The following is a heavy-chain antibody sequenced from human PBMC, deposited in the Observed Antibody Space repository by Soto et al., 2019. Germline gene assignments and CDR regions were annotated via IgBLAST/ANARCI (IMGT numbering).Heavy chain of an antibody. D-gene: IGHD6-13*01. Sequence: PGGSLRLCCAASGFTFSRYGMHWFRQAPGKGLEWVAVIWYDGSNKYYADSVKGRFTISRDNSKNTLYLQMNSLRAEDTAVYYCARDVGGSSWHEGGYYFDYWGQGTLVTVSS. J-gene: IGHJ4*02. CDR3: ARDVGGSSWHEGGYYFDY. CDR2: IWYDGSNK. V-gene: IGHV3-33*01. CDR1: GFTFSRYG.